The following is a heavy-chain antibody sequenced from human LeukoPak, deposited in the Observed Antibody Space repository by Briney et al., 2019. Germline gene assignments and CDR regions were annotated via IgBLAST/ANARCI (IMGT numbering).Heavy chain of an antibody. J-gene: IGHJ4*02. CDR1: GFTFSTYA. CDR2: ISGSGTGT. D-gene: IGHD2/OR15-2a*01. V-gene: IGHV3-23*01. Sequence: PGGSLRLSCTPSGFTFSTYAMTWVRQAPGKGLEWVSGISGSGTGTFYGDSVKGRFTISRDNSKNTLYLQMNSLRAEDTAVYYCTRLNIESYVDYWGQGTLVSVSS. CDR3: TRLNIESYVDY.